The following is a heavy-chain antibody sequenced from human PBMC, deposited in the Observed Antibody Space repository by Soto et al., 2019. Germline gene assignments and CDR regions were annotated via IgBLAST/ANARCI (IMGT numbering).Heavy chain of an antibody. CDR3: ARVKEEGSRWCYWFDP. D-gene: IGHD6-13*01. V-gene: IGHV4-59*01. CDR2: IYYSGPT. J-gene: IGHJ5*02. CDR1: GGSISSYY. Sequence: KPSETLSLTWTVSGGSISSYYWSWIRQPPGKGPEWIGYIYYSGPTNYNPSLKSRVTISVDTSKNQFSLKLSSVTAADTAVYYCARVKEEGSRWCYWFDPWGQGTLVTVS.